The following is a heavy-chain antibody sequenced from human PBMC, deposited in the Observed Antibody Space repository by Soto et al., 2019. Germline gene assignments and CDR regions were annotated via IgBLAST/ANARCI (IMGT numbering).Heavy chain of an antibody. V-gene: IGHV3-48*02. CDR3: ARDLGWAFDC. D-gene: IGHD6-19*01. CDR1: GFTFSSFS. Sequence: EVQLVESGGGLVQRGGSLRLSCAASGFTFSSFSMNWVRQAPGRGLEWISYIGGGGRLISYADSVKGRFAISRDNAQNSLYLQMDSLRDEDTAVYYCARDLGWAFDCWGQGTLVTGSS. CDR2: IGGGGRLI. J-gene: IGHJ4*02.